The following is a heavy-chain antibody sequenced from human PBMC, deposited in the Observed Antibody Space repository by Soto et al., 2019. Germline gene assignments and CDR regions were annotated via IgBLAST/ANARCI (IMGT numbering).Heavy chain of an antibody. V-gene: IGHV1-2*04. CDR2: NNTNRGGT. Sequence: ASVQVSCKASGYTFTGYYMHWVRQAPGQGLEWMGWNNTNRGGTNYAQKFQGWVTMTRDTSISTAYMELSRLKHDDTAVYYCARGEMGPRDAFDIWGQGTMVTVS. CDR3: ARGEMGPRDAFDI. CDR1: GYTFTGYY. J-gene: IGHJ3*02. D-gene: IGHD2-8*01.